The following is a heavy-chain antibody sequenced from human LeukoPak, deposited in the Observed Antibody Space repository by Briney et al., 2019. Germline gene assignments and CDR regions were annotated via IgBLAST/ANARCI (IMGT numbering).Heavy chain of an antibody. CDR3: ARGDYYDSSGYPAHTYYYYYMDV. D-gene: IGHD3-22*01. CDR2: ISGSGGST. CDR1: GFTFSSYG. V-gene: IGHV3-23*01. J-gene: IGHJ6*03. Sequence: GGSLRLSCAASGFTFSSYGMSWVRQAPGKGLEWVSAISGSGGSTYYADSVKGRFTISRDNAKNSLYLQMNSLRAEDTALYYCARGDYYDSSGYPAHTYYYYYMDVWGKGTTVTVSS.